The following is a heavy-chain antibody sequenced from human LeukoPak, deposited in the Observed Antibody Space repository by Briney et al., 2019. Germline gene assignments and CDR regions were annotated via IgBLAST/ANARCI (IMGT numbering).Heavy chain of an antibody. V-gene: IGHV3-23*01. D-gene: IGHD3-9*01. CDR2: ITGSGGST. CDR1: GFTFSNYG. Sequence: GGSLRLSCAASGFTFSNYGLSWVRQAPGKGLEWVSGITGSGGSTYYADSVKGRFTISRDNAKNLLYLQMNSLRAEDTAVYYCARTYYDILTAYNPYFDYWGQGSLVTVSS. J-gene: IGHJ4*02. CDR3: ARTYYDILTAYNPYFDY.